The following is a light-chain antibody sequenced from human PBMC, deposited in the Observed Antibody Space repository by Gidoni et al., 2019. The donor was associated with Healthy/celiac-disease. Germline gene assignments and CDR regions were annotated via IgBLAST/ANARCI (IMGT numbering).Light chain of an antibody. CDR1: QSVSSSY. Sequence: EIVLTQSPGTLSLSPGERATLSCRASQSVSSSYLAWYQQTPGQAPRLLIYGASSRATGIPDRFSGSVSGTDFTLTISRLEPDDFAVYYCQQYGSSPLTFGPGTKVNIK. CDR3: QQYGSSPLT. CDR2: GAS. J-gene: IGKJ3*01. V-gene: IGKV3-20*01.